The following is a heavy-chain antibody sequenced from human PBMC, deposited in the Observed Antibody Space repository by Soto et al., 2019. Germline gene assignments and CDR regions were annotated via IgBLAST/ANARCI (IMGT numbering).Heavy chain of an antibody. J-gene: IGHJ3*02. Sequence: PSETLSLTFAVSGYPISSGYCWGWMRQTPGKGLEWIGIIYHSGSTYYNPSLKRRVTISVDTSKNQFSLKLSSVTAADTAVYYCARHSSRDILTGNDAFDIWRQGTMVTVSS. CDR3: ARHSSRDILTGNDAFDI. V-gene: IGHV4-38-2*01. CDR2: IYHSGST. D-gene: IGHD3-9*01. CDR1: GYPISSGYC.